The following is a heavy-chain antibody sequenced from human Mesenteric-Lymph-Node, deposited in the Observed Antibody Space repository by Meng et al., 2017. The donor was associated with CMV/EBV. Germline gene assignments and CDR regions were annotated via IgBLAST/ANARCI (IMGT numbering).Heavy chain of an antibody. V-gene: IGHV1-3*04. CDR2: INTGNGDT. CDR3: PSDDCICWFPSHFFDF. J-gene: IGHJ4*02. Sequence: YHIANYPMQWVRQATGHRLEWIGWINTGNGDTRYSQRLQGRVTIYRHTSSRTPYMELRSLRSEDTPVFYFPSDDCICWFPSHFFDFWGQGTLVTVSS. D-gene: IGHD3-16*01. CDR1: YHIANYP.